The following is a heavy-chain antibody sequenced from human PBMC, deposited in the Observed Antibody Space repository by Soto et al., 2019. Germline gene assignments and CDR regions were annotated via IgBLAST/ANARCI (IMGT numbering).Heavy chain of an antibody. CDR2: ISVSDAFV. J-gene: IGHJ4*01. Sequence: GGSLRLSCAASGFNVGAFAVNWVRQAPGKGLEWVSGISVSDAFVYYADSVRGRFSISRDASENILYLQMNSLRVDDTALYYCTRETVAGITGLDYWGPGTLVTVSS. CDR1: GFNVGAFA. D-gene: IGHD1-20*01. V-gene: IGHV3-23*01. CDR3: TRETVAGITGLDY.